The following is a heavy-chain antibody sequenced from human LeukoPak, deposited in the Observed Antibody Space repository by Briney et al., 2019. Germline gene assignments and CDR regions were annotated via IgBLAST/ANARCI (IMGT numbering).Heavy chain of an antibody. V-gene: IGHV3-23*01. Sequence: GGSLRLSCAASGFTFSSYAMSWVRQAPGKGLEWVSAISGSGGSTYYADSVKGRFTISRDNYKNTLYLQMNSLRAEDTAVYYCAKGQVPAAPYYYYGMDVWGQGSTVTVSS. CDR1: GFTFSSYA. J-gene: IGHJ6*02. D-gene: IGHD2-2*01. CDR2: ISGSGGST. CDR3: AKGQVPAAPYYYYGMDV.